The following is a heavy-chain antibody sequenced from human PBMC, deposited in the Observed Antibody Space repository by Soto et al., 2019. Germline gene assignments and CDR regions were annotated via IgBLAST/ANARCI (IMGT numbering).Heavy chain of an antibody. D-gene: IGHD6-13*01. J-gene: IGHJ6*03. V-gene: IGHV1-2*04. CDR3: ARSDVIAAAGTPNYYYYMDV. CDR1: GYTFTGYY. Sequence: GASVKVSCKASGYTFTGYYMHWVRQAPGQGLEWMGWINPNSGGTNYAQKFQGWVTMTRDTSISTAYMELSRLRSDDTAVYYCARSDVIAAAGTPNYYYYMDVWGKGTTVTVSS. CDR2: INPNSGGT.